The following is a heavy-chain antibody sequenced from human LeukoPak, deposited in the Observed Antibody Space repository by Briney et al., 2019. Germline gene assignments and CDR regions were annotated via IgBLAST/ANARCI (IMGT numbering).Heavy chain of an antibody. CDR3: ARDRASGVVVPAAIGDY. Sequence: ASVKVSCKASGYTFTSYGISWVRQAPGQGLEWMGWISTYNGNTNYAQKLQGRVTMTTDTSTSIAYMELRSLRSDDTAVYYCARDRASGVVVPAAIGDYWGQGTLVTVSS. D-gene: IGHD2-2*01. J-gene: IGHJ4*02. V-gene: IGHV1-18*01. CDR2: ISTYNGNT. CDR1: GYTFTSYG.